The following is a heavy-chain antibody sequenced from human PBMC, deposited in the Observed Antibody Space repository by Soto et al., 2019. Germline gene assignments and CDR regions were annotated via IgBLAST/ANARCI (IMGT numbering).Heavy chain of an antibody. V-gene: IGHV1-18*01. D-gene: IGHD3-9*01. CDR3: ARGVPYYDILLYYYSMGV. J-gene: IGHJ6*03. CDR2: ISPYNGNT. Sequence: QVQLVQSGAEVKKPGASVKVSCKASGYTFTSYGISWVRQAPGQGLEWMGWISPYNGNTNYAQKLQGRITMTSDTSTSTAYMELRSLSSDDTAVYYCARGVPYYDILLYYYSMGVWGKGTTVSVSS. CDR1: GYTFTSYG.